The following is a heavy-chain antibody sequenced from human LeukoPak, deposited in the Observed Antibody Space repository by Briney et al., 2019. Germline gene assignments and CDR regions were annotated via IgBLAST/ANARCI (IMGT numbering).Heavy chain of an antibody. J-gene: IGHJ4*02. CDR1: GFTFSSYA. V-gene: IGHV3-7*01. CDR3: KSGGAAPGSFDY. CDR2: IKYDGNEE. Sequence: GGSLRLSCAASGFTFSSYAMSWVRQAPGKGLEWVANIKYDGNEEYYVDSVKGRFTISRDNAENSLYLQLNSLRVEDTAVYYCKSGGAAPGSFDYWGQGTLVTVSP. D-gene: IGHD1-1*01.